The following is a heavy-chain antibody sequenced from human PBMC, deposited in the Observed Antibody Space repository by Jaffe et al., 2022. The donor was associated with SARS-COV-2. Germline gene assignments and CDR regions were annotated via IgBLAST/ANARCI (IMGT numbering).Heavy chain of an antibody. V-gene: IGHV3-23*04. Sequence: EVQLVESGGGLVQPGGSLRLSCAASEFTFSTYAMSWVRRAPGKGLEWVSAITNSGDNTYYADSVTGRFTISRDNSRNTLYLQMNSLRAEDTAVYYCANHKWAFTYYYYYMDVWGKGTTVTVSS. CDR3: ANHKWAFTYYYYYMDV. CDR2: ITNSGDNT. D-gene: IGHD1-26*01. J-gene: IGHJ6*03. CDR1: EFTFSTYA.